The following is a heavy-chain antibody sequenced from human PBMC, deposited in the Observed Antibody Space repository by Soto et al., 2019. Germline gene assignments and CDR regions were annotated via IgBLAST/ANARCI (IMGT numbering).Heavy chain of an antibody. CDR1: GFSFSSYW. V-gene: IGHV3-7*03. CDR3: ARHHSFCTSTSCYFDY. CDR2: IKEDGSEK. J-gene: IGHJ4*02. Sequence: GGSLRLSCAASGFSFSSYWMTWVRQAPGKGLEWVANIKEDGSEKFYVDSVKGRLTISRDNAKNSLYVQMNSLRDDDTAVYYCARHHSFCTSTSCYFDYWGQGTQVTVSS. D-gene: IGHD2-2*01.